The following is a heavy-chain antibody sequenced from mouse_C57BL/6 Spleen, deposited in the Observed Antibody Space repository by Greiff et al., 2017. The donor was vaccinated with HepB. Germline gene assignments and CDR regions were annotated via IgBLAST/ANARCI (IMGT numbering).Heavy chain of an antibody. J-gene: IGHJ2*01. CDR1: GFTFSSYG. CDR3: ARRAMIKAYFDY. D-gene: IGHD2-3*01. V-gene: IGHV5-6*02. CDR2: ISSGGSYT. Sequence: DVKLVESGGDLVKPGGSLKLSCAASGFTFSSYGMSWVRQTPDKRLEWVATISSGGSYTYYPDSVKGRFTISIDNAKHTLSLQMSSLKSEDTAMYYCARRAMIKAYFDYWGQGTTLTVSS.